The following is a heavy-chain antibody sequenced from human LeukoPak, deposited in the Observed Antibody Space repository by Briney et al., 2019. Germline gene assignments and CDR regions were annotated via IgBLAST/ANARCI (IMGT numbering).Heavy chain of an antibody. V-gene: IGHV1-3*01. CDR1: GYTFTSYA. CDR2: INAGNGNT. D-gene: IGHD2-2*01. CDR3: ASARGPAEVGYAFDI. Sequence: ASVKVSCNASGYTFTSYAMRWVRQAPGQRLEWMGWINAGNGNTKYSQKFQGRVTITRDTSASTAYMELSSLRSDDTAVYYCASARGPAEVGYAFDIWGQGTMVTVSS. J-gene: IGHJ3*02.